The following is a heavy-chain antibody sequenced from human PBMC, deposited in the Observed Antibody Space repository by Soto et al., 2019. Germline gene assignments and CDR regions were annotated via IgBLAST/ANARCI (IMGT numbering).Heavy chain of an antibody. J-gene: IGHJ5*02. CDR2: IYYSGST. D-gene: IGHD3-22*01. CDR1: GGSISSYY. CDR3: ARDVNGYDSSGYFYNWFDP. V-gene: IGHV4-59*01. Sequence: SSETLSLTCPVSGGSISSYYWSWIRQPPGKGLEWIGYIYYSGSTNYNPSLKSRVTIPVDTSKNQFSLKLSSVTAADTAVYYCARDVNGYDSSGYFYNWFDPWGQGTLVTVSS.